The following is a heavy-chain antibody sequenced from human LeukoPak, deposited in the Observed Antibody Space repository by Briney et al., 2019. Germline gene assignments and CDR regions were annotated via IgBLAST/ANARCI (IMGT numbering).Heavy chain of an antibody. Sequence: GGSLRLSCAASGFTVSSNYMSWVRQAPGKGLEWVSVIYGGGSTKYADSVKGRFTSSRDNSKNTLYLQMNSLRAEETAVYYCARGSGYSGYAFHYWGQGTLVIVSS. CDR2: IYGGGST. D-gene: IGHD5-12*01. CDR1: GFTVSSNY. V-gene: IGHV3-53*01. CDR3: ARGSGYSGYAFHY. J-gene: IGHJ4*02.